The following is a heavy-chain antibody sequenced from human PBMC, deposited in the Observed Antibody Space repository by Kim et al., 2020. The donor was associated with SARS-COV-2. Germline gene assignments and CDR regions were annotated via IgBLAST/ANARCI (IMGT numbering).Heavy chain of an antibody. Sequence: SETLSLTCAVYGGSFSGYYWSWIRQPPGKGLEWIGEINHSGSTNYNPSLKSRVTISVDTSKNQFSLKLSSVTAAETAVYYCARGEIVVVTAMVTYYYYYYVDVWGKGTTVTVSS. J-gene: IGHJ6*03. CDR2: INHSGST. V-gene: IGHV4-34*01. CDR1: GGSFSGYY. CDR3: ARGEIVVVTAMVTYYYYYYVDV. D-gene: IGHD2-21*02.